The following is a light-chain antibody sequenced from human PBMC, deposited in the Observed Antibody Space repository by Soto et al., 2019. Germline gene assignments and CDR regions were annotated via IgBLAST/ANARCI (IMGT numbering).Light chain of an antibody. CDR1: QSVSTN. CDR2: GAS. V-gene: IGKV3-15*01. Sequence: EIVMTQSPATLSVSPGASATLSCRASQSVSTNLAWYQQKPGQVPRVLIYGASTRATEIPARFSGSGSGTEFTLTISSLQSEDFAVYYCQQYNNWPTWTFGQGTKVDIK. CDR3: QQYNNWPTWT. J-gene: IGKJ1*01.